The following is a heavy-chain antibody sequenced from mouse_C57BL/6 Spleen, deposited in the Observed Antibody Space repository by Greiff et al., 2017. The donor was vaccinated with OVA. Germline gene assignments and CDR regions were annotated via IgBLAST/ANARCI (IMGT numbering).Heavy chain of an antibody. CDR3: ARRGNWAFAY. CDR2: INPNNGGT. CDR1: GYTFTDYY. D-gene: IGHD4-1*01. J-gene: IGHJ3*01. Sequence: EVQLQQSGPELVKPGASVKISCKASGYTFTDYYMNWVKQSHGKSLEWIGDINPNNGGTSYNQKFKGKATLTVDKSSSTAYMELRSLTSEDSAVYYCARRGNWAFAYWGQGTLVTVSA. V-gene: IGHV1-26*01.